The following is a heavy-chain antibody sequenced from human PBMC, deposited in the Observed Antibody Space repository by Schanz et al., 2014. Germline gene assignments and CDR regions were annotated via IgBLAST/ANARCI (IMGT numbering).Heavy chain of an antibody. Sequence: EVQLVESGGGLVQPGGSLRLSCAASGFTFTDHAMSWVRQAPGKGLEWVSTISGLGEATFYSDSVKGRFTISRDNAKNSLYLQMNSLRAEDTALYYCAKDRQTTVNRVGYYYGMDVWGQGTTVTVSS. J-gene: IGHJ6*02. D-gene: IGHD4-4*01. V-gene: IGHV3-23*04. CDR3: AKDRQTTVNRVGYYYGMDV. CDR1: GFTFTDHA. CDR2: ISGLGEAT.